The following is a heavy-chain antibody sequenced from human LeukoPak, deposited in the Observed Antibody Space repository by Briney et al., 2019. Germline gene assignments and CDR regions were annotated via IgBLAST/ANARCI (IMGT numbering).Heavy chain of an antibody. CDR2: IIPILGIA. D-gene: IGHD2-15*01. CDR3: VSGGGRYYFDY. CDR1: GGTFSSYT. V-gene: IGHV1-69*02. Sequence: SVKVSCKASGGTFSSYTISWARQAPGQGLEWMGRIIPILGIANYAQKFQGRVTITADKSTSTAYMELSSLRSEDTAVYYCVSGGGRYYFDYWGQGTLVTVSS. J-gene: IGHJ4*02.